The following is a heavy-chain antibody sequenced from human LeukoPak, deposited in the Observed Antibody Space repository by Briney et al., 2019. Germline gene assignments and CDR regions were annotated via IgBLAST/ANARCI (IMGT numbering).Heavy chain of an antibody. CDR2: ISTGGHST. CDR3: AKDPRIAAALN. Sequence: GGSLRLSCAASGFTFSSYGMSWVRQAPGKGLEWVSAISTGGHSTYYADSVKGRFTISRDNSKNTLYLQMNSLRAEDTAVYYCAKDPRIAAALNWGQGTLVTVSS. V-gene: IGHV3-23*01. D-gene: IGHD6-13*01. CDR1: GFTFSSYG. J-gene: IGHJ4*02.